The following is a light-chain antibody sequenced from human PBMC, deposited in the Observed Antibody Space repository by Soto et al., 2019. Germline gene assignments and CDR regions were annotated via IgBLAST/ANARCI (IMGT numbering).Light chain of an antibody. Sequence: QSALTQPRSVSGSPGQSVTISCTGTSSDVGGYNYVSWYQQHPGQAPNLMIYDVSKRPSGVPDRFSGSKSGNTASLTISGLQAEDEADYYCCSYAGSYTQVFGTGTKVTVL. J-gene: IGLJ1*01. CDR2: DVS. CDR1: SSDVGGYNY. CDR3: CSYAGSYTQV. V-gene: IGLV2-11*01.